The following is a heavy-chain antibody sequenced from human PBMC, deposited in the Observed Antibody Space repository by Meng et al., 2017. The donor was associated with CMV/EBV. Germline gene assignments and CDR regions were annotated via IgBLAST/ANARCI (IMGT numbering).Heavy chain of an antibody. V-gene: IGHV2-5*01. CDR2: IYWNDDK. J-gene: IGHJ4*02. Sequence: SGPTLVKPTQTLTLTCTFSGFSLSTSGVGVGWIRQPPGKALEWLALIYWNDDKRYSPSLKSRLTITKDTSKNQVVLTMTNMDPVDTATYYCAHSPASQPALGFLYWGQGTLVTVSS. CDR1: GFSLSTSGVG. CDR3: AHSPASQPALGFLY. D-gene: IGHD2-2*01.